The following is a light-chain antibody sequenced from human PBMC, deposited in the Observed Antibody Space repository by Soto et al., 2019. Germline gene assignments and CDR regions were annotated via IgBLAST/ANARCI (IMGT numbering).Light chain of an antibody. Sequence: EIVLTQSPGTLALSPGERATLSCRASQSVSTNHLAWYQRKPGQAPRLLMYGASSRATDIPARFSCSGSGTDFTRTITRLEPADFEVDDEPEYGSSPPTFGQGPKVEIK. J-gene: IGKJ1*01. CDR1: QSVSTNH. V-gene: IGKV3-20*01. CDR2: GAS. CDR3: PEYGSSPPT.